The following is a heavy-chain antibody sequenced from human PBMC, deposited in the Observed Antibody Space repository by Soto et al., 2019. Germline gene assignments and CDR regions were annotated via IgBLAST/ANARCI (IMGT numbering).Heavy chain of an antibody. Sequence: VQLLESGGGLVQPGGSLRLSCAASGFTFSTYTMSWVRQAPGKGMECVSAISGTGGSSSYTDSVKGRFTISRDNSKNTLSLPMDSLRAEDSARSCCAKRAVAGRNWYFDLWGRGTLVTVSS. J-gene: IGHJ2*01. CDR2: ISGTGGSS. V-gene: IGHV3-23*01. CDR3: AKRAVAGRNWYFDL. CDR1: GFTFSTYT. D-gene: IGHD6-19*01.